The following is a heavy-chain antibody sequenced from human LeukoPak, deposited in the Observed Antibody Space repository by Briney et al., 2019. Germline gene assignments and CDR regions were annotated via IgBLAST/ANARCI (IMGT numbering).Heavy chain of an antibody. CDR2: ISSNGGST. D-gene: IGHD5-18*01. CDR1: GFTFSSYA. CDR3: AIRRGYTYGDDY. J-gene: IGHJ4*02. Sequence: PGGSLRLSCAASGFTFSSYAMHWVRQAPGKGLEYVSAISSNGGSTYYANSVKGRFTISRDNSKNTLYLQMGSLRAEDMAVYYCAIRRGYTYGDDYWGQGTLVTVSS. V-gene: IGHV3-64*01.